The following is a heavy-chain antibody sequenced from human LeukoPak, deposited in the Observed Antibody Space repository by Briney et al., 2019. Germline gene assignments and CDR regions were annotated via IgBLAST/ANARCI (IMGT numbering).Heavy chain of an antibody. D-gene: IGHD6-19*01. J-gene: IGHJ4*02. CDR2: ISGSGVST. CDR1: GFTFNSYA. V-gene: IGHV3-23*01. CDR3: AKGGGGWYRGLDY. Sequence: PGGSLRLSCAASGFTFNSYAMSWVRQAPGKGLEWVSTISGSGVSTYYADSVKGRFTISRDNSKNTLYLQMNSLRAEDTAVYYCAKGGGGWYRGLDYWGQGTLVTVSS.